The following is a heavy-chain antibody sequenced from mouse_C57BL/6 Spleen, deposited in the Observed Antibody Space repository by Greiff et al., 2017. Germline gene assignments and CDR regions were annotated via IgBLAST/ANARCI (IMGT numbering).Heavy chain of an antibody. J-gene: IGHJ2*01. CDR1: GYTFTDYY. Sequence: VQLQQSGPELVKPGASVKISCKASGYTFTDYYMNWVKQSHGKSLEWIGDINPNNGGTSYNQKFKGKATLTVDKSSSTAYMELRSLTSEDSAVYYCARSAPDGYYLYWGQGTTLTVSS. CDR2: INPNNGGT. D-gene: IGHD2-3*01. CDR3: ARSAPDGYYLY. V-gene: IGHV1-26*01.